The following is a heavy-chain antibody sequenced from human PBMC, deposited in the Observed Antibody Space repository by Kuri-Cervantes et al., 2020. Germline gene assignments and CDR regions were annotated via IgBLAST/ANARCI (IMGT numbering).Heavy chain of an antibody. Sequence: GESLKISCAASGFTFSDYYMSWIRQAPGKGLEWVSYISSSGSTIYYADSVKGRFTISRDNAKNSLYLQMNSLRAEDTAVYYCARDVLTGGFDYWGQGTLVTVSS. CDR3: ARDVLTGGFDY. CDR1: GFTFSDYY. J-gene: IGHJ4*02. CDR2: ISSSGSTI. D-gene: IGHD7-27*01. V-gene: IGHV3-11*01.